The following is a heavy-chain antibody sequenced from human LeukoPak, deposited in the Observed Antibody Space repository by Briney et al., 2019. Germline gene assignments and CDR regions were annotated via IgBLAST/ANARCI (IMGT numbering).Heavy chain of an antibody. CDR2: INPNSGGT. Sequence: ASVKVSCKASGYTFTGYYMHWVRQAPGQGLEWMGWINPNSGGTNYAQKFQGRVTMTRDTSISTAYMELSRLRSDDTAVYYCARRKYYDILTGYAVDAFDIWGQGTMVTVSS. D-gene: IGHD3-9*01. CDR3: ARRKYYDILTGYAVDAFDI. J-gene: IGHJ3*02. V-gene: IGHV1-2*02. CDR1: GYTFTGYY.